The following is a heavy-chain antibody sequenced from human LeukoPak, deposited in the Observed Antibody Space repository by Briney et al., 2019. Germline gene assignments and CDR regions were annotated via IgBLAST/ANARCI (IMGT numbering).Heavy chain of an antibody. V-gene: IGHV3-7*01. D-gene: IGHD7-27*01. J-gene: IGHJ4*02. CDR3: ARDQAWGAIDY. Sequence: GGSLTVSCTVSGLSIRSSWMSWVRQTRGKGLEWVADMNEGGSGTYYVDSVKGRFTVSIDNAKNSLYLQMSSLRAEDTAVYYCARDQAWGAIDYWGQGTLVTVSS. CDR2: MNEGGSGT. CDR1: GLSIRSSW.